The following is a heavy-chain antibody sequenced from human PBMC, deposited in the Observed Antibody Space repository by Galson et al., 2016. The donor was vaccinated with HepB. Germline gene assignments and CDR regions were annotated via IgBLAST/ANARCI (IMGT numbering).Heavy chain of an antibody. D-gene: IGHD2-2*01. V-gene: IGHV1-8*01. CDR2: MNPNSGNT. J-gene: IGHJ4*02. CDR3: ARFPLPIRAQYCTSPTCYAY. CDR1: GYTFTSHD. Sequence: SVKVSCKASGYTFTSHDIHWVRQATGQGLERMGWMNPNSGNTGYAQKFQGRVTMTRNTSIKTAYMEVRNLKSDDTAVYFCARFPLPIRAQYCTSPTCYAYWGQGTLVAVSS.